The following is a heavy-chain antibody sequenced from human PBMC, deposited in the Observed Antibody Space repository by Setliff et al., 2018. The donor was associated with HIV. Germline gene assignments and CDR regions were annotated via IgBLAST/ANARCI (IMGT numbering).Heavy chain of an antibody. CDR3: ARIMATDYYDTSGYYPH. J-gene: IGHJ4*02. CDR1: GGSISSTIYY. Sequence: PSETLSLTCTVSGGSISSTIYYWGWIRQPPGKGLEWIGSIYYSGSTYYNPSLKSRVIISVDTSKNQFSLKLSTVTAADTAIYYCARIMATDYYDTSGYYPHWGQGTLVTVSS. D-gene: IGHD3-22*01. CDR2: IYYSGST. V-gene: IGHV4-39*07.